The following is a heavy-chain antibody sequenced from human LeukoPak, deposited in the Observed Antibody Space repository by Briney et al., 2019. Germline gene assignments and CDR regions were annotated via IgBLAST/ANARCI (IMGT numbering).Heavy chain of an antibody. D-gene: IGHD4-17*01. CDR1: GYSISSGYY. J-gene: IGHJ4*02. V-gene: IGHV4-38-2*02. CDR3: ARDSYGDYSEY. CDR2: IYHSGST. Sequence: SETLSPTCAVSGYSISSGYYWGWIRQPPGKGLEWIGSIYHSGSTYYNPSLKSRVTISVDTSKNQFSLRLSSVTAADTAVYHCARDSYGDYSEYWGQGTLVTVSS.